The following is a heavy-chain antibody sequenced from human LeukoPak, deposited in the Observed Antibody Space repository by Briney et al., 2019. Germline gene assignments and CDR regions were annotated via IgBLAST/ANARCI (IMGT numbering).Heavy chain of an antibody. V-gene: IGHV3-23*01. CDR2: ISGSGGST. Sequence: GGSPRLSCAASGFTFSSYAMSWVRQAPGKGLGWVSAISGSGGSTYYADSVKGRFTISRDNSKNTLYLQMNSLRAEDTAVYYCAKDKGRTLRYFDWSTVGDYWGQGTLVTVSS. D-gene: IGHD3-9*01. J-gene: IGHJ4*02. CDR1: GFTFSSYA. CDR3: AKDKGRTLRYFDWSTVGDY.